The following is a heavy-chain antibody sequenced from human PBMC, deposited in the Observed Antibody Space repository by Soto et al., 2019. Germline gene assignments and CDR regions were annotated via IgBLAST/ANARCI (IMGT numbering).Heavy chain of an antibody. CDR1: GGSISSYY. V-gene: IGHV4-59*01. CDR3: ARAGYGDLEGAFDL. D-gene: IGHD4-17*01. Sequence: QVQLQESGPGLVKPSETLSLTCTVSGGSISSYYWSWIRQPPGKGLEWIGYIYYSGSTNYNPSLKSRVTIXVXTXXNQFSLKLSSVTAADTAVYYCARAGYGDLEGAFDLWGQGTMVTVSS. J-gene: IGHJ3*01. CDR2: IYYSGST.